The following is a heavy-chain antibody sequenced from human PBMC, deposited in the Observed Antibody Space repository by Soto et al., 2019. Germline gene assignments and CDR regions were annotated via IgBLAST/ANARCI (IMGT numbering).Heavy chain of an antibody. CDR2: IYYSGST. J-gene: IGHJ4*02. Sequence: QVQLQESGPGLVKPSQTLSLTCTVSGGSISSGGYYWSWIRQHPGKGLEWIGYIYYSGSTYYNPSLKRRVTKSVDTSKNQFYVKLSSVTAADTAVYYCAREGGIVGATAADYWGQETLVTVSS. CDR1: GGSISSGGYY. V-gene: IGHV4-31*03. D-gene: IGHD1-26*01. CDR3: AREGGIVGATAADY.